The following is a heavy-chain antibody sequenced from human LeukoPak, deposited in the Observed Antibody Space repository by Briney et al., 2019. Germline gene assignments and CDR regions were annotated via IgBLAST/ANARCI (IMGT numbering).Heavy chain of an antibody. J-gene: IGHJ3*02. CDR1: GYTFAGYY. D-gene: IGHD2-15*01. CDR3: ARGMVADRSLDI. CDR2: INPNSGGT. V-gene: IGHV1-2*04. Sequence: GASVKVSCKASGYTFAGYYMHWVRQAPGQGLEWMGWINPNSGGTNYAQKFQGWVTMTRDTSISTAYMELSRLRSDDTAVYYCARGMVADRSLDIWGQGTMVTVSS.